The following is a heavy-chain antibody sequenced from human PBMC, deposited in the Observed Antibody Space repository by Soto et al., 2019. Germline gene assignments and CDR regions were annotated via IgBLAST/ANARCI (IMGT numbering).Heavy chain of an antibody. D-gene: IGHD4-17*01. CDR3: ARIPTVTKSFDY. CDR1: GGSISSSY. V-gene: IGHV4-59*08. CDR2: VYYSGST. Sequence: PSETLSLTCSVSGGSISSSYWSWIRQAPGKGLEWIGYVYYSGSTTYNPSFQSRVAISLDTSKNQFSPKLSSVTAAYTAVYYCARIPTVTKSFDYWGQGTLVTVSS. J-gene: IGHJ4*02.